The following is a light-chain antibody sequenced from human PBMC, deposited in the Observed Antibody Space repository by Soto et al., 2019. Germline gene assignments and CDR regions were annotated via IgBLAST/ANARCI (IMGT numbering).Light chain of an antibody. J-gene: IGKJ4*01. CDR1: QSISKY. V-gene: IGKV1-39*01. CDR2: GAS. CDR3: QQTYTTPLT. Sequence: DIQMSQAAYSLPASVGARVTTTTRASQSISKYLNWYQQTPGKAPQLISYGASNLQSGVPSRFSGGGSGTDVILTVNSLLPEDFVTYYCQQTYTTPLTFGGGTKVYIK.